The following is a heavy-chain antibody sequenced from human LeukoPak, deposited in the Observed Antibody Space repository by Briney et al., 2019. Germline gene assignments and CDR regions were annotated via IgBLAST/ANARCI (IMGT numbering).Heavy chain of an antibody. CDR1: GGPISSYY. V-gene: IGHV4-59*01. CDR2: IYSSGST. J-gene: IGHJ4*02. Sequence: SQTLSLTCTVSGGPISSYYWSWIRQSPGKGLEWIGHIYSSGSTNYNPSLKSRVTISIDTSKNQFSLKLNSVTAADTALYYCARNYDNSGYTAFGYWGRGTLVTVSS. CDR3: ARNYDNSGYTAFGY. D-gene: IGHD3-22*01.